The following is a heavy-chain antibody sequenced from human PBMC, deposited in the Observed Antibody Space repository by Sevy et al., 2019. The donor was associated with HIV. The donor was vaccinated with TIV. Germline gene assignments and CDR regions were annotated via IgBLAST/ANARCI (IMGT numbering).Heavy chain of an antibody. CDR2: INKDGSQK. J-gene: IGHJ6*02. V-gene: IGHV3-7*03. Sequence: GGSLRLSCTASGFTFSNYWMSWVRQAPGKGLEWVANINKDGSQKYTVDSVEGRFTISRDNVKNSLYLQMNSLTAEDTAVYYCARAPRSIVGATYYYYGMDVWGQGTTVTVSS. CDR3: ARAPRSIVGATYYYYGMDV. CDR1: GFTFSNYW. D-gene: IGHD1-26*01.